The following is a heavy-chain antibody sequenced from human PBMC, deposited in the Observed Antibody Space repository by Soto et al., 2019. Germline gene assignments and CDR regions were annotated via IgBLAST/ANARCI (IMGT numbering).Heavy chain of an antibody. D-gene: IGHD4-4*01. CDR1: GFTFSSYA. CDR3: ANAVTTSVFPPGTQIDY. CDR2: ISGSGGGT. Sequence: GSLRLSCAATGFTFSSYAMSWVRQAPGKGLEWVSVISGSGGGTYYADSVKGRFTISRDNSKNTLYLQMNSLRAEDTAVYYCANAVTTSVFPPGTQIDYWGQGTLVTVSS. J-gene: IGHJ4*02. V-gene: IGHV3-23*01.